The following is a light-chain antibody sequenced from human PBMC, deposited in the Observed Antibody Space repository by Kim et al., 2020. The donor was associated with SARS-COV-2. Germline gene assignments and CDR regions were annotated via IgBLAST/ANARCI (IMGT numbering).Light chain of an antibody. Sequence: KTVTIAGTRGSGSSASGYVHWYQQRPGSAPSTVIYDDNERPSGVPDRFSGSIDSSSNTASLTISGLRTEDEADYYCQSYDSSKDCVFGGGTQLTVL. CDR3: QSYDSSKDCV. V-gene: IGLV6-57*03. CDR2: DDN. J-gene: IGLJ3*02. CDR1: SGSSASGY.